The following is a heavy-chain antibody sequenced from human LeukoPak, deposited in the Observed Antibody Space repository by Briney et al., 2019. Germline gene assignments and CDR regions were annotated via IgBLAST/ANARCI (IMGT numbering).Heavy chain of an antibody. CDR3: ARDDTSGGYYEIGY. CDR2: INPNSGGT. Sequence: ASVKVSCKASGYTFTGYYMHWVRQAPGQGLEWMGWINPNSGGTNYAQKFQGRVTMTRDTSISTAYMELSRLRSDDTAVYYCARDDTSGGYYEIGYWGQGTLVTVFS. D-gene: IGHD6-19*01. V-gene: IGHV1-2*02. CDR1: GYTFTGYY. J-gene: IGHJ4*02.